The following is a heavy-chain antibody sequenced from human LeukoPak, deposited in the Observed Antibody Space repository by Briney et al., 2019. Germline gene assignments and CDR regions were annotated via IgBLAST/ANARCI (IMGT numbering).Heavy chain of an antibody. V-gene: IGHV5-51*01. Sequence: GESLKISCKVSGYIFTSHWVGWVRQMPGKGLERMGIIYPGDSDTRYSPSFQGQVTMSVDTSISTAYLQWSSLKASDTAMYYCARQGYFSDSSGYHVMPIDYWGQGTLVTVSS. CDR1: GYIFTSHW. CDR2: IYPGDSDT. J-gene: IGHJ4*02. CDR3: ARQGYFSDSSGYHVMPIDY. D-gene: IGHD3-22*01.